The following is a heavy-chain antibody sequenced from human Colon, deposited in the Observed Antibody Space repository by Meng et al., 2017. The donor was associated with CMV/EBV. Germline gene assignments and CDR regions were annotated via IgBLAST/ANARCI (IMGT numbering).Heavy chain of an antibody. D-gene: IGHD6-13*01. V-gene: IGHV1-2*02. Sequence: QGQLGQAGTEVKKPGASVMVSCKTSGYTFTANHLHWVRQAPGQGLEWMGWIYPQDGGTYFAQKFQDRVTLTRDTSITTAYMELSGLTSDDTVIYYCVRESWYFDFWGEGTLVTVSS. J-gene: IGHJ4*02. CDR1: GYTFTANH. CDR3: VRESWYFDF. CDR2: IYPQDGGT.